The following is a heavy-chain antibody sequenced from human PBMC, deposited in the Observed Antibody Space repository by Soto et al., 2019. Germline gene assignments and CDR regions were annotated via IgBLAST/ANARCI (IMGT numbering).Heavy chain of an antibody. V-gene: IGHV3-33*06. CDR2: IWYDGSNK. J-gene: IGHJ3*02. Sequence: QVQLVESGGGVVQPGRSLRLSCAASGFTFSSYGMHWVRQAPGKGLEWVAVIWYDGSNKYYADSVKGRFTISRDNSKNTLYLQMNSLRAEGTAVYYCAKEALVDTAMDTTGVDAFDIWGQGTMVTVSS. D-gene: IGHD5-18*01. CDR1: GFTFSSYG. CDR3: AKEALVDTAMDTTGVDAFDI.